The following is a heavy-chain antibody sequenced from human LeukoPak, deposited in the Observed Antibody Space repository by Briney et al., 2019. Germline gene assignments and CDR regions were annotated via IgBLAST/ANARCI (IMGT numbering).Heavy chain of an antibody. CDR1: GGTFSSYA. CDR3: ASQYCSSTSCYKVSGWFDP. CDR2: IIPIFGTA. J-gene: IGHJ5*02. D-gene: IGHD2-2*02. Sequence: SVKVSCKASGGTFSSYAISWVRQAPGQGLEWMGGIIPIFGTANYAQKFQGRVTITADESTSTAYMELSSLRSEDTAVYYCASQYCSSTSCYKVSGWFDPWGQGTLVTVSS. V-gene: IGHV1-69*01.